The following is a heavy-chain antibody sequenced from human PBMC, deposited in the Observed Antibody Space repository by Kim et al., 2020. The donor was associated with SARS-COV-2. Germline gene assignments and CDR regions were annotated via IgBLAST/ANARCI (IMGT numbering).Heavy chain of an antibody. J-gene: IGHJ4*02. Sequence: ASVKVSCKASGYTFSNFYMHWVRQAPGQGLEWMGLTNPSGESRTYAQKFQGRVTMTRDTSTSTVYMELSSLRSDDTAVYYCARGGDGGGIPPWGVWGQGTLVTVSS. D-gene: IGHD2-15*01. CDR2: TNPSGESR. CDR3: ARGGDGGGIPPWGV. CDR1: GYTFSNFY. V-gene: IGHV1-46*01.